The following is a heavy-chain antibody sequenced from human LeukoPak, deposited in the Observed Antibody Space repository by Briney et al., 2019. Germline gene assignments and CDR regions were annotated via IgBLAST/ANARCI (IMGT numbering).Heavy chain of an antibody. CDR2: IYYSGST. V-gene: IGHV4-59*12. D-gene: IGHD4-23*01. CDR3: AREGSVVFDY. Sequence: SETLSLTCTVSGGSISSYYWSWIRQPPGKGLEWIGYIYYSGSTYYNPSLKSRVTISVDTSKNQFSLKLSSVTAADTAVYYCAREGSVVFDYWGQGTLVTVSS. J-gene: IGHJ4*02. CDR1: GGSISSYY.